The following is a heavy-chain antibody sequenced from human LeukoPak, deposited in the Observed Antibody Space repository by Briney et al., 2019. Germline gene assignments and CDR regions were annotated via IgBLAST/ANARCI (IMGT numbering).Heavy chain of an antibody. CDR2: ISYDGSNK. Sequence: GRSLRLSCAASGFTFSSYGMYWVRQAPGKGLEWVAVISYDGSNKYYADSVKGRFTFSRDNSKNTLYLQMNSLRAEDTAVYYCAKILPDTVTADYWGQGTLVTVSS. V-gene: IGHV3-30*18. D-gene: IGHD4-11*01. CDR3: AKILPDTVTADY. CDR1: GFTFSSYG. J-gene: IGHJ4*02.